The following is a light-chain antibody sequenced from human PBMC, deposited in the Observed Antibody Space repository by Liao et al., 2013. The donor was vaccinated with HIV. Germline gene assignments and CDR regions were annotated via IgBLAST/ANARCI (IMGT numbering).Light chain of an antibody. V-gene: IGLV3-25*03. Sequence: SYELTQPSSVSVSPGQTARITCSGDALPKQSVSWYQLKSGQAPVLVMYKDIERPSGIPERFSGSSSGTKVTLTISGVQADDEADYYCQSADSSGTYVFGTGTKVTVL. J-gene: IGLJ1*01. CDR2: KDI. CDR1: ALPKQS. CDR3: QSADSSGTYV.